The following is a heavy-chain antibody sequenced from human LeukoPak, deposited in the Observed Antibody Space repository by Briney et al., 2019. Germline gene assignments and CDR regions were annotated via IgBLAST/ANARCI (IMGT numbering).Heavy chain of an antibody. D-gene: IGHD2-2*01. CDR2: ISYDGSNK. CDR1: GFTFSSYA. CDR3: AKDVPGYCSSTSCYGGAY. Sequence: GGSLRLSCAASGFTFSSYAMHWVRQAPGKGLEWVAVISYDGSNKYYADSVKGRFTISRDNSKNTLYLQMNSLRAEDTAVYYCAKDVPGYCSSTSCYGGAYWGQGTLVTVSS. J-gene: IGHJ4*02. V-gene: IGHV3-30-3*01.